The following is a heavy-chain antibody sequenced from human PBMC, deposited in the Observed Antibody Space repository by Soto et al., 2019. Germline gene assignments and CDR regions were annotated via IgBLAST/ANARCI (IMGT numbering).Heavy chain of an antibody. CDR3: VKGNQLLRYYFEF. CDR2: ITSDGDST. Sequence: GSLRLSCSVSGFTFSNYAMHWVRQAPGKGLEYVSGITSDGDSTWHADAVKDRFTISRDNSKNTLFLQMSSLRVEDTAIYFCVKGNQLLRYYFEFWGPGTLVTVSS. D-gene: IGHD2-15*01. CDR1: GFTFSNYA. V-gene: IGHV3-64D*06. J-gene: IGHJ4*01.